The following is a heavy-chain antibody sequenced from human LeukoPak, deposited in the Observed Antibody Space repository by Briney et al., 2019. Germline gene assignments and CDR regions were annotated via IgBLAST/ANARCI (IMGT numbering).Heavy chain of an antibody. D-gene: IGHD3-3*01. V-gene: IGHV4-59*01. CDR1: GGSISSYY. Sequence: KASETLSLTCTVSGGSISSYYWSWIRQPPGKGLEWIGYIYYSGSTNYNPSLKSRVTISVDTSKNQFSLKLSSVTAADTAVYYCARGGPDFWSGYYHYWGQGTLVTVSS. J-gene: IGHJ4*02. CDR3: ARGGPDFWSGYYHY. CDR2: IYYSGST.